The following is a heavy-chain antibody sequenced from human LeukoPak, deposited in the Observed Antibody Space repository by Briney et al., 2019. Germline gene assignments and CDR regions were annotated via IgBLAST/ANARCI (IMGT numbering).Heavy chain of an antibody. Sequence: PSEALSLTCAVYGGSFSGYYWSWIRQPPEKGLEWIGEINHSGSTNYNPSLKSRVTISVDTSKNQFSLKLSSVTAADTAVCFCARDAGSGGFDYWGQGTLVTVSS. CDR3: ARDAGSGGFDY. J-gene: IGHJ4*02. V-gene: IGHV4-34*01. CDR2: INHSGST. CDR1: GGSFSGYY. D-gene: IGHD3-10*01.